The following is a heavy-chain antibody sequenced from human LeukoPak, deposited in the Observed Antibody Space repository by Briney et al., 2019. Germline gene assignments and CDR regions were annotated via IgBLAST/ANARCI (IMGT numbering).Heavy chain of an antibody. V-gene: IGHV4-30-4*01. J-gene: IGHJ3*02. CDR3: AREVVVTAIPDAFDI. Sequence: PSETLSLTCTVSGGSISSGDYYWSWIRQPPGKGLEWIGYIYYSGSTYYNPSLKSRVTISVDTSENQFSLKLSSVTAADTAVYYCAREVVVTAIPDAFDIWGQGTMVTVSS. CDR2: IYYSGST. CDR1: GGSISSGDYY. D-gene: IGHD2-21*02.